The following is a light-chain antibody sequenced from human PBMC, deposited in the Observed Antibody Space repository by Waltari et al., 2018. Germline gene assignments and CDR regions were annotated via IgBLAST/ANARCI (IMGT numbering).Light chain of an antibody. V-gene: IGKV1-5*03. CDR3: QEYDSHWS. CDR2: KAS. J-gene: IGKJ1*01. CDR1: QGLGRW. Sequence: DIQLTQSPSTLSASVGARVTLTCRASQGLGRWLAWYQQKPGKTPDLLIYKASILERGVPSRFSGSGSGTEFTLTITGLQPLDVATYYCQEYDSHWSFGQGTKVEIK.